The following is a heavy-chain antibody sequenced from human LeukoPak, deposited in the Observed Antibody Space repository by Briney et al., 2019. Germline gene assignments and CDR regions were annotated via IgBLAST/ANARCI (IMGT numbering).Heavy chain of an antibody. Sequence: GESLKISCQGSGYSFTNSWIGWVRQMPGKGLEWMGIIYPDDSDTRYSPSFQGQVTISVDKSISTAYLQWSSLKASDTAMYYCAKLGAYTSSWYGFVDYWGQGTLITVSS. J-gene: IGHJ4*02. D-gene: IGHD6-19*01. CDR3: AKLGAYTSSWYGFVDY. V-gene: IGHV5-51*01. CDR1: GYSFTNSW. CDR2: IYPDDSDT.